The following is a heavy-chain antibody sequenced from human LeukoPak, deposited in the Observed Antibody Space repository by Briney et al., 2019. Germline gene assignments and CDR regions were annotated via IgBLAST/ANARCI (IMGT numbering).Heavy chain of an antibody. V-gene: IGHV1-2*02. J-gene: IGHJ3*02. CDR2: INPNTGGS. CDR3: ARERGYCSASTCQTSDAFDI. CDR1: GYTFTSYG. D-gene: IGHD2-15*01. Sequence: GASVKVSCKASGYTFTSYGISWVRQAPGQGLEWMGWINPNTGGSNYAQRFQGRVTLTRDTSITTAYMELIRLRSDDTAMYYCARERGYCSASTCQTSDAFDIWGQGTRVIVSS.